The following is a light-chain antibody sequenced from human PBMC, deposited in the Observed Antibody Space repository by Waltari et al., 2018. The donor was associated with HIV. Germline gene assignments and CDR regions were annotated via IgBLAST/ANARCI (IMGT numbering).Light chain of an antibody. CDR2: WAS. V-gene: IGKV4-1*01. CDR1: RTILYNSNNKNY. J-gene: IGKJ4*01. CDR3: QQYFNTPRP. Sequence: DIVMTQSPDALALSLGERATTNCKSSRTILYNSNNKNYLAWYQQKPGQPPKLLIYWASTRESGVPDRFSGSGSGTDFTLTISNVQTEDMAVYYCQQYFNTPRPFGGGTKVEIK.